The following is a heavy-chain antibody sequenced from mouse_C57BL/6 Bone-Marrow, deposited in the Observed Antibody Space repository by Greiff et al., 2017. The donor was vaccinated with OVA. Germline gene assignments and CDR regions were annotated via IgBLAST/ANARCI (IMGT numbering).Heavy chain of an antibody. CDR1: GYTFTNYW. V-gene: IGHV1-63*01. D-gene: IGHD4-1*01. CDR3: TTSNWDYSLDY. Sequence: QVQLQQSGAELVRPGTSVKMSCKASGYTFTNYWMGWAKQRPGHGLEWIGDIYPGGGYTNYNEKFKGKATLTADKSSSTAYMQYSSLTSEDSAINYCTTSNWDYSLDYWGQGTTLTVSS. CDR2: IYPGGGYT. J-gene: IGHJ2*01.